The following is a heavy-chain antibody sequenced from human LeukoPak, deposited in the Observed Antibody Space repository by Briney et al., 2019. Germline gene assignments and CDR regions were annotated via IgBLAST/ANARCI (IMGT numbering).Heavy chain of an antibody. D-gene: IGHD3-10*01. CDR3: AARPFYYGSGSYPPFSY. J-gene: IGHJ4*02. CDR2: IYYSGST. Sequence: SETLSLTCTVSGGSISSSSYYWGWIRQPPGKGLEWIGSIYYSGSTYYNPSLKSRVTISVDTSKNQFSLKLSSVTAADTAVYYCAARPFYYGSGSYPPFSYWGQGTLVTVSS. V-gene: IGHV4-39*07. CDR1: GGSISSSSYY.